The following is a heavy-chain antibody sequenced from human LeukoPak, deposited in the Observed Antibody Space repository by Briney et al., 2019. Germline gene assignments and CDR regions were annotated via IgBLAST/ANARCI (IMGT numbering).Heavy chain of an antibody. Sequence: ASVKLSCKASGGTFSSYAISWVRQAPGQGLEWMGGIIPIFGTANYAQNFQGRVTTTADESTSTAYMELSSLRSEDTAVYYCARDAEPSTILRFLEGGVVDIWGQGTMVTVSS. D-gene: IGHD3-3*01. CDR3: ARDAEPSTILRFLEGGVVDI. CDR1: GGTFSSYA. CDR2: IIPIFGTA. J-gene: IGHJ3*02. V-gene: IGHV1-69*13.